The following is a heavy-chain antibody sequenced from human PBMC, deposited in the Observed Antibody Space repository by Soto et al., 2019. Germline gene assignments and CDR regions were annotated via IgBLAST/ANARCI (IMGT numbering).Heavy chain of an antibody. CDR2: ISATNGNA. J-gene: IGHJ4*01. Sequence: ASVKVSCKASGYTFTTFGISWVRQAPGQGLEWMGWISATNGNAIYAQNFQGRVTMTTDTSTTTAYMELRSLRSDDTALYFCAREYCRGGSCYEPAYSGNGTLVTVSS. V-gene: IGHV1-18*01. D-gene: IGHD2-15*01. CDR3: AREYCRGGSCYEPAY. CDR1: GYTFTTFG.